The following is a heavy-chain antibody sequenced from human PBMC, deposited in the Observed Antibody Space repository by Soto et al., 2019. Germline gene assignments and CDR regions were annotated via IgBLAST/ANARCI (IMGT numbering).Heavy chain of an antibody. J-gene: IGHJ4*02. D-gene: IGHD6-13*01. V-gene: IGHV3-30*03. CDR2: ISYDGSNK. Sequence: GGSLRLSCAASGFTFSSYGMHWVRQAPGKGLEWVAVISYDGSNKYYADSVKGRFTISRDNSKNTLYLQMNSLRAEDTAVYYCARSMAAGSFDYPGQGTPVTVSS. CDR1: GFTFSSYG. CDR3: ARSMAAGSFDY.